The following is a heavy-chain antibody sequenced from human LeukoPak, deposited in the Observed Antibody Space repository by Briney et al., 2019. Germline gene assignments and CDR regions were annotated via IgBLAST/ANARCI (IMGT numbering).Heavy chain of an antibody. CDR2: RIPIFGTA. J-gene: IGHJ4*02. V-gene: IGHV1-69*13. Sequence: ASVKLSCKASGGTVTSYAISWVRQAPGQGLEWMGGRIPIFGTANYAKKFQGRVTITSDESTSTAYMELSSLRAEETAVYYFARNSFSYCSGGSCDSELVYWGQGTLVTVSS. CDR1: GGTVTSYA. D-gene: IGHD2-15*01. CDR3: ARNSFSYCSGGSCDSELVY.